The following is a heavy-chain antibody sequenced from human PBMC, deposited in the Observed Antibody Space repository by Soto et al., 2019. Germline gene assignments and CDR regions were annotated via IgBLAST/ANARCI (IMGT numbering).Heavy chain of an antibody. V-gene: IGHV3-9*01. CDR3: LKDKSLAGEAATYCFDF. CDR2: ISCSSVCT. D-gene: IGHD2-21*01. Sequence: EVQLVESGGGLVHPGRSLRLSCAASEFTFGDYAMHWVRQAPGKGLEWVAFISCSSVCTGYADSVKGRFTISRDNAKISMYLDMNRLRPEDNSLYYCLKDKSLAGEAATYCFDFWGQGTLVTVSS. CDR1: EFTFGDYA. J-gene: IGHJ4*02.